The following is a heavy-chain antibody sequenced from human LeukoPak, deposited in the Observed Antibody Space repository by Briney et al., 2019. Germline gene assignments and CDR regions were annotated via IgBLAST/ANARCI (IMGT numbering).Heavy chain of an antibody. V-gene: IGHV4-38-2*02. CDR2: FYHSGIT. J-gene: IGHJ4*02. D-gene: IGHD6-13*01. CDR1: GYSISSGYF. CDR3: ARLLGLHSSSTHRDY. Sequence: SETLSLTCTVSGYSISSGYFWGWIRQPPGKGLEWIGSFYHSGITYYNPSLKSRVTISVEMSKNQFSLKLSSVTAADTAVYYCARLLGLHSSSTHRDYWGQGTLVTVSS.